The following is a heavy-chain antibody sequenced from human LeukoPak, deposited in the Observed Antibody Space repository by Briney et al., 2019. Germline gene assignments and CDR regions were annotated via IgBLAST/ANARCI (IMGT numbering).Heavy chain of an antibody. CDR3: ASVPAAIDYYYYMDV. Sequence: PSETLSLTCTVSGGSITSDDYYWSWIRQPPGKGLEWIGYIYHAGSTHYNPSLKSRVTISVGRSKNQFSLKLSSVTAADTAVYYCASVPAAIDYYYYMDVWGKGTTVTVSS. CDR1: GGSITSDDYY. D-gene: IGHD2-2*02. CDR2: IYHAGST. V-gene: IGHV4-30-2*01. J-gene: IGHJ6*03.